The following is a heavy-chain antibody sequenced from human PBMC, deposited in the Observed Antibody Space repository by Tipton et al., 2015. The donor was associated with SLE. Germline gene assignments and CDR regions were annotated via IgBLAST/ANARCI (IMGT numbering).Heavy chain of an antibody. Sequence: GLVKPSETLSLTCTDSGGSISSYYWSWIRQPPGKGLEWIGYIYYSGSTNYNPSLKSRVTISVDTSKNQFSLKLSSVTAADTAVYYCARFRGVTNWLDYWGQRTLVTVSS. CDR3: ARFRGVTNWLDY. CDR2: IYYSGST. D-gene: IGHD7-27*01. J-gene: IGHJ4*02. V-gene: IGHV4-59*01. CDR1: GGSISSYY.